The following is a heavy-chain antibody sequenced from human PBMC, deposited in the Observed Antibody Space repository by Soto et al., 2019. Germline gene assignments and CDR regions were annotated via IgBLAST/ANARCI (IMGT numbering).Heavy chain of an antibody. V-gene: IGHV1-8*01. CDR3: TMAGDNGAWIST. Sequence: ASVKVSCKASGYRFTNNGINWVRQASGQGLEWMGWMNPGTGETGYRGKFQGRLAMTRDTSITTAYMELTSLTSDDTAVYYCTMAGDNGAWISTWGQRTRVNVSS. D-gene: IGHD6-19*01. J-gene: IGHJ5*02. CDR2: MNPGTGET. CDR1: GYRFTNNG.